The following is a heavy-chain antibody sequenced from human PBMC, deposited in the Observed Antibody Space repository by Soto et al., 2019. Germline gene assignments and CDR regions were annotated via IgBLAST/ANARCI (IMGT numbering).Heavy chain of an antibody. V-gene: IGHV3-11*01. CDR3: AMDWNTDAFDI. J-gene: IGHJ3*02. CDR1: GLTFSDYY. D-gene: IGHD1-1*01. Sequence: GGSLRLSCAASGLTFSDYYMSWIRQAPGKGLEWVSYISSSGSTIYYADSVKGRFTISRDNAKNSLYLQMNSLRAEDTAVYYCAMDWNTDAFDIWGQGTMVTVSS. CDR2: ISSSGSTI.